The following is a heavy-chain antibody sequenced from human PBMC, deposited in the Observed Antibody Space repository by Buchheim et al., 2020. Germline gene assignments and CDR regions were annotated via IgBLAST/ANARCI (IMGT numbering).Heavy chain of an antibody. V-gene: IGHV1-3*01. Sequence: QVQLVQSGAEVKKPGASVKVSCKASGYTFTSYAMHWVRQAPGQRLEWMGWITAGNGNTKYSQKFQGRVTITRETPASTAHMELSSLRSEDTAVYYCARDRGSSIAARRIDYWGQGTL. D-gene: IGHD6-6*01. CDR3: ARDRGSSIAARRIDY. CDR1: GYTFTSYA. J-gene: IGHJ4*02. CDR2: ITAGNGNT.